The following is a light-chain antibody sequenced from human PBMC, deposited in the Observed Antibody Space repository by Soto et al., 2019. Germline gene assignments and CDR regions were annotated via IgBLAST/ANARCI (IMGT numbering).Light chain of an antibody. CDR3: QHYGSSWT. J-gene: IGKJ1*01. V-gene: IGKV3-20*01. CDR1: QSVSSSY. CDR2: GAS. Sequence: EIVLTQSPGTLSLSPRERATLSCRASQSVSSSYLAWYQQKPGQAPRLLIYGASSRATGIPDRFSGSGSGTDFTLTISRLEPEYFAVYYCQHYGSSWTFGQGTKVEIK.